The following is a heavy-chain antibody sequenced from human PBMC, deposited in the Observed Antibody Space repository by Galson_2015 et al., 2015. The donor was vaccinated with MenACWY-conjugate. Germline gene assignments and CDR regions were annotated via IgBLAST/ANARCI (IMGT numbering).Heavy chain of an antibody. D-gene: IGHD2-15*01. CDR3: ARRRPRDIGGGFDI. Sequence: ETLSLTCTVSGGSISSHDFYCGWFRPPPGQGLEWIGNIHSRGGTYQKPSLKSRITTSVDTEKTEFYLNLDSVAAADTAVYYCARRRPRDIGGGFDIWGQGTLVTVSA. CDR1: GGSISSHDFY. CDR2: IHSRGGT. V-gene: IGHV4-39*01. J-gene: IGHJ3*02.